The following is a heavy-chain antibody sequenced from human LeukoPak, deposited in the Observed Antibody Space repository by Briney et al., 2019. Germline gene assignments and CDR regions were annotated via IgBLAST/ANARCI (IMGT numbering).Heavy chain of an antibody. V-gene: IGHV1-2*06. J-gene: IGHJ3*02. D-gene: IGHD3-22*01. CDR2: INPNSGGT. CDR1: GYTFTGYY. Sequence: ASVTVSCKASGYTFTGYYMHWVRQAPGQGLEWMGRINPNSGGTNYAQKFQGRVTMTRDTSISTAYMELSRLRSDDTAVYYCARVDYYDSSGYSPLDIWGQGTMVTVSS. CDR3: ARVDYYDSSGYSPLDI.